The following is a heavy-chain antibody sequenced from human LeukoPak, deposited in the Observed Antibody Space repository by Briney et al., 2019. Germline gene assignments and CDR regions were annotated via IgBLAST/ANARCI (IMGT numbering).Heavy chain of an antibody. D-gene: IGHD3-22*01. CDR1: GFTFDDYG. J-gene: IGHJ4*02. Sequence: GGSLRLSCAASGFTFDDYGMSWVRRAPGKGLEWVSGINWNGGSTGYADSVKGRFTISRDNAKNSLYLQMNSLRAEDTSLYNCARGVYYYDSSGPFDYWGQGTLVTVSS. CDR2: INWNGGST. CDR3: ARGVYYYDSSGPFDY. V-gene: IGHV3-20*01.